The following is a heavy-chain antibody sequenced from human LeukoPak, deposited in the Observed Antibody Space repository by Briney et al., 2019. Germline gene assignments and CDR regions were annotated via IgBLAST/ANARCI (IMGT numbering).Heavy chain of an antibody. CDR1: GFTFSSYA. D-gene: IGHD6-19*01. CDR2: ISGSGGST. J-gene: IGHJ3*02. V-gene: IGHV3-23*01. Sequence: PGGSLRLSCAAYGFTFSSYAMSWVRQAPGKGLEWVSAISGSGGSTYYADSVKGRFTISRDNSRNTLYLQMNSLRAEDTAVYYCAKDPIIAVDAFDIWGQGTMVTVSS. CDR3: AKDPIIAVDAFDI.